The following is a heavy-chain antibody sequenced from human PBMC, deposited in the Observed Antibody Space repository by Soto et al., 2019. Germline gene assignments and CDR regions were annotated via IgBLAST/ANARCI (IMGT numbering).Heavy chain of an antibody. V-gene: IGHV1-69*13. CDR2: IIPIFGTA. D-gene: IGHD2-15*01. Sequence: SVKVSCKASGGTFSSYAISWVRQAPGQGLEWMGGIIPIFGTANYAQKFQGRVTITADESTSTAYMELSSLRSEDTAVYYCARDLPAGGTSVSFVYYGMDFWGQGTTATVSS. CDR1: GGTFSSYA. CDR3: ARDLPAGGTSVSFVYYGMDF. J-gene: IGHJ6*02.